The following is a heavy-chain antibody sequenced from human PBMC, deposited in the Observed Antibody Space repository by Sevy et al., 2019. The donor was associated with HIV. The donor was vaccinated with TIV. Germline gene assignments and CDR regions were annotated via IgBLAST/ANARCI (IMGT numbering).Heavy chain of an antibody. Sequence: SETLSLTCAVYGGSFSGYYWSWIRQPPGKGLEWIGEINHSGSTNYNPSLKSRVTISVDTSKNQFSLKLSSVTAADTAVYYCARGRYSSGWYGYWGQGTLVTFSS. CDR2: INHSGST. D-gene: IGHD6-19*01. CDR1: GGSFSGYY. V-gene: IGHV4-34*01. CDR3: ARGRYSSGWYGY. J-gene: IGHJ4*02.